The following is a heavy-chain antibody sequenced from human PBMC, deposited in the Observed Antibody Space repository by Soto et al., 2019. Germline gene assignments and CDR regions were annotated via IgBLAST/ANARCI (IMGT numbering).Heavy chain of an antibody. CDR2: IDPTDSYT. J-gene: IGHJ4*02. CDR3: AKDHGSSSAPVNFDY. D-gene: IGHD6-6*01. V-gene: IGHV5-10-1*01. CDR1: GYSFTTYW. Sequence: GESLKISCQASGYSFTTYWISWVRQMPGKGLECMGRIDPTDSYTDYGPSFEGHVTMSVDRSINTAYLEWSSLRAEDTAVYYCAKDHGSSSAPVNFDYWGQGTLVTVSS.